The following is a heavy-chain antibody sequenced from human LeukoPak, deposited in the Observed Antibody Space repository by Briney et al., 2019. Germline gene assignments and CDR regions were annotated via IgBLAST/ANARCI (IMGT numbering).Heavy chain of an antibody. Sequence: PSETLSLTCTVSGGSISSYYWSWIRQPPGKGPEWIGYIYYSGSTNYNPSLKSRVTISVDTSKNQFSLKLSSVTAADTAVYYCASVTMTTHYMDVWGKGTTVTVSS. V-gene: IGHV4-59*01. CDR3: ASVTMTTHYMDV. CDR1: GGSISSYY. D-gene: IGHD4-11*01. CDR2: IYYSGST. J-gene: IGHJ6*03.